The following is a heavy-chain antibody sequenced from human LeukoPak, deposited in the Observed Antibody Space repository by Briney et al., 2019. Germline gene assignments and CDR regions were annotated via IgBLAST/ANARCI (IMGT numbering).Heavy chain of an antibody. CDR1: GYTFTGYY. J-gene: IGHJ4*02. CDR2: INPNSGGT. D-gene: IGHD3-3*01. Sequence: ASVKVSCKASGYTFTGYYMHWVRQAPGQGLEWMGWINPNSGGTNYAQKLQGWVTMTRDTSISTAYMELSRLRSDDTAVYYCARDADFWSGLNYWGQGTLVTVSS. CDR3: ARDADFWSGLNY. V-gene: IGHV1-2*04.